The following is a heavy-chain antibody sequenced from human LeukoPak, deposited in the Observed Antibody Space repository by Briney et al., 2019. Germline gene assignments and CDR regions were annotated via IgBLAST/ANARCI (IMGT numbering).Heavy chain of an antibody. D-gene: IGHD6-13*01. CDR2: TKHTGGT. Sequence: SVTLSLTCAVYGGSFNGYYWSWIRQPPGRGLEWIGETKHTGGTNYNPSLKSRVPISVDSSKNQFSLRLSSVTAADTAVYYCAREYSTFSTAFDIWGQGTMVTVSS. V-gene: IGHV4-34*01. J-gene: IGHJ3*02. CDR1: GGSFNGYY. CDR3: AREYSTFSTAFDI.